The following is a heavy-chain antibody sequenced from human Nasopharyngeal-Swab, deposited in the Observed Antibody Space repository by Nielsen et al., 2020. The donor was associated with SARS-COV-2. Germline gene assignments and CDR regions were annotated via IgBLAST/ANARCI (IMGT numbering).Heavy chain of an antibody. V-gene: IGHV3-64D*06. Sequence: GSSLKISCSGSGFTFSTHPMHWVRQAPGKGLEYVSVINGKGDSTYYADSVKGRFTVSRDNSESTLYLQMSSLRTEDTAVYYCVKDAGYDYRYYYYGLDVWGQGTTVTVSS. D-gene: IGHD5-12*01. CDR2: INGKGDST. CDR3: VKDAGYDYRYYYYGLDV. J-gene: IGHJ6*02. CDR1: GFTFSTHP.